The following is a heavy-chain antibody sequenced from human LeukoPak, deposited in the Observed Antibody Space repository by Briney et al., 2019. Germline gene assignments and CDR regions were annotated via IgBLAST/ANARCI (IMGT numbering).Heavy chain of an antibody. CDR1: GFTFSNYW. Sequence: GGSLRLSCAASGFTFSNYWMNWVRQAPGKGLECLANIKQDGSETYYADSVKGRFTISRDNAKNSLYLQMNSPRAEDTAVYYCARLDAGYSPRHTYGMDVWGQGTTVTVSS. CDR2: IKQDGSET. D-gene: IGHD6-13*01. V-gene: IGHV3-7*01. J-gene: IGHJ6*02. CDR3: ARLDAGYSPRHTYGMDV.